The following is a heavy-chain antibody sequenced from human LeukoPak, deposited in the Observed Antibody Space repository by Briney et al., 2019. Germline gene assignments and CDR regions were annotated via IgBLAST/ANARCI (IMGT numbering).Heavy chain of an antibody. V-gene: IGHV1-8*03. CDR1: GYIFTSYD. J-gene: IGHJ5*02. CDR2: MNPNSGDT. D-gene: IGHD2-21*01. Sequence: ASVKVSCKASGYIFTSYDINWVRQASGQGLEWMGWMNPNSGDTGYAQKFQGRVTITRNTSISTAYMELSSLRSEDTAVYYCARSVARGQFDPWGQGTLVTVSS. CDR3: ARSVARGQFDP.